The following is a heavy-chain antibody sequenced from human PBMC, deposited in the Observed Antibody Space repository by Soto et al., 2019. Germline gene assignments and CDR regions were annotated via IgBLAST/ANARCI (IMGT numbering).Heavy chain of an antibody. V-gene: IGHV3-23*01. D-gene: IGHD4-4*01. Sequence: EVQLLESGGGLVQPGGSLRLSCAASGFTFSSYAMSWVRQAPGKGLEWVSAISGSGGSTYYADSVKGRFTISRDNSKHTLYLQMNSLRAEDTAVYYCAKLVSVAYRNDYWGQGTLVTVSS. J-gene: IGHJ4*02. CDR3: AKLVSVAYRNDY. CDR2: ISGSGGST. CDR1: GFTFSSYA.